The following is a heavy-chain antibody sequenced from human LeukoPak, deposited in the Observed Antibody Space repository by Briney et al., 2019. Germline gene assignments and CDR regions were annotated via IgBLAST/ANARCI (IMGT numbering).Heavy chain of an antibody. CDR2: NTDTSRST. V-gene: IGHV3-23*01. CDR3: AKGDRKEYSYGHTTFDY. Sequence: GGSLRLPCGASEFTLTSYEIHCVREAPGKGREWVSANTDTSRSTYDADSVQGRFTISRDNSKNTLYLQMNSLRAEDTAVYYCAKGDRKEYSYGHTTFDYWGQGTLVTVSS. J-gene: IGHJ4*02. CDR1: EFTLTSYE. D-gene: IGHD5-18*01.